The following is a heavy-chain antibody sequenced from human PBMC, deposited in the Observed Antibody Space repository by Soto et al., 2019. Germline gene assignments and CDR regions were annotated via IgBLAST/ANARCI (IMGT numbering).Heavy chain of an antibody. D-gene: IGHD6-13*01. CDR3: GRGGTSGWLKGAYDV. J-gene: IGHJ3*01. Sequence: QVQLVQSGAEVKKPGSSVKVSCKASGGTLNKHAITWVRRAPGQGLEWLGGIIPMFGIPNYPQKFQGRVTITADDSTNTSHMELHSLTSDDTAVYYCGRGGTSGWLKGAYDVWGQGTMVTVSS. V-gene: IGHV1-69*01. CDR2: IIPMFGIP. CDR1: GGTLNKHA.